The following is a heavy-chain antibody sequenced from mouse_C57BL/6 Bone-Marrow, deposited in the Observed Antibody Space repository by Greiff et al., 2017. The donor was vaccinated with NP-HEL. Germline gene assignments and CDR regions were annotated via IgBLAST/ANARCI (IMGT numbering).Heavy chain of an antibody. Sequence: VKLQQPGAELVKPGASVKLSCKASGYTFTSYWMHWVKQRPGQGLEWIGMIHPNSGSTNYNEKFKSKATLTVDKSSSTAYMQLSSLTSEDSAVYYCARNLGRAFAYWGQGTLVTVSA. V-gene: IGHV1-64*01. D-gene: IGHD4-1*01. CDR1: GYTFTSYW. CDR2: IHPNSGST. CDR3: ARNLGRAFAY. J-gene: IGHJ3*01.